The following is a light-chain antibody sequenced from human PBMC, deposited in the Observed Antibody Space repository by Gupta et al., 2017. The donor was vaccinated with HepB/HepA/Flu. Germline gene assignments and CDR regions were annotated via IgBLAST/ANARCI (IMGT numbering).Light chain of an antibody. CDR1: RSNSG. V-gene: IGLV1-47*01. CDR3: APCHDSLSGRV. Sequence: VPTQPPPASGTSGQRVTICYSGSRSNSGKHLPGTAPKPFINRSDQRPSGVPDRFSASTSGTSDSLAISGLRSEVEPDYHGAPCHDSLSGRVFGGGTKLTVL. CDR2: RSD. J-gene: IGLJ3*02.